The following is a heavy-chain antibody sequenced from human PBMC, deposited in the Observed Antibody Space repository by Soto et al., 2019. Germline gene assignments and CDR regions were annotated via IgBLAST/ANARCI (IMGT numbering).Heavy chain of an antibody. V-gene: IGHV3-23*01. Sequence: EVQLLESGGGLVQPGGSLRLSCAASGFTFSSYAMSWVRQAPGKGLEWVSAISGSGGSTYYADSVKGRFTISRDNSKNTLYLQMNSLRAEDTAVYYCAKQVMATSKWNRGFDYWGQGTLGTVSS. CDR2: ISGSGGST. CDR3: AKQVMATSKWNRGFDY. J-gene: IGHJ4*02. CDR1: GFTFSSYA. D-gene: IGHD2-21*01.